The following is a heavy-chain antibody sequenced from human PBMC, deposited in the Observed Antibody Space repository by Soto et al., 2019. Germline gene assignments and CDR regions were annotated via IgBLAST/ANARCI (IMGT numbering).Heavy chain of an antibody. Sequence: QVQLQESGPGLVKPSGTLSLTCAVSGGSISSSNWWSWVRQPPGKGLEWIGEIYHSGSTNYNPSLKSGVTLSVDKSKNQFSLKLSSVTAADTAVYYCARKEGIAAGYYYYGMDVWGQGTTVTVSS. J-gene: IGHJ6*02. CDR2: IYHSGST. CDR3: ARKEGIAAGYYYYGMDV. D-gene: IGHD6-13*01. CDR1: GGSISSSNW. V-gene: IGHV4-4*02.